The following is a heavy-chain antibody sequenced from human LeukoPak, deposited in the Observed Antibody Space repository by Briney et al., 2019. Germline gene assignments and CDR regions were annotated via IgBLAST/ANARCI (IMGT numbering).Heavy chain of an antibody. J-gene: IGHJ2*01. CDR1: GGSITTSSYY. CDR2: IYYSGST. Sequence: SETLSLTCTVSGGSITTSSYYWGWIRRPPGKGLEWIGIIYYSGSTYYNPSLKGRVTISVDTSKNQFSLKLSSVTAADTAVYYCARAFRARYFDLWGRGTLVTVSS. V-gene: IGHV4-39*01. CDR3: ARAFRARYFDL. D-gene: IGHD2/OR15-2a*01.